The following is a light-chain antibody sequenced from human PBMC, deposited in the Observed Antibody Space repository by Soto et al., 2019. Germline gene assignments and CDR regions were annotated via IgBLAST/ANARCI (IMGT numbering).Light chain of an antibody. J-gene: IGKJ2*01. CDR2: AAI. CDR3: QQTYSTPHT. CDR1: QTITTY. V-gene: IGKV1-39*01. Sequence: DIQMTQSPSSLSASVGDRVTITCRASQTITTYLNWYQHKPGKAPKLLIYAAISLQSGVPSRLSGSGSGTEFTLTISSLQREDFATYYCQQTYSTPHTFGQGTKVEIK.